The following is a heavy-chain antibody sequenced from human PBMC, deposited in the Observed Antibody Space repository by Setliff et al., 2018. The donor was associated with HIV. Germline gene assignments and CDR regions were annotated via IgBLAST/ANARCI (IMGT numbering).Heavy chain of an antibody. CDR1: GGTFSSYA. CDR3: ARGPAWVGGSYHFDH. CDR2: IIPIYGTP. D-gene: IGHD1-26*01. J-gene: IGHJ4*02. Sequence: SVKVSCKASGGTFSSYAITWVRQAPGQGPEWMGGIIPIYGTPNYAQRFQGRVTITADESTSTAYMDLSSLTSDDTAVYYCARGPAWVGGSYHFDHWGLGTLVTVSS. V-gene: IGHV1-69*13.